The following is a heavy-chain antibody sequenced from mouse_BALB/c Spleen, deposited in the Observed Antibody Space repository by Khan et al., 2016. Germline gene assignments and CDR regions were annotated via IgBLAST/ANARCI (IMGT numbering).Heavy chain of an antibody. CDR2: INYSGST. D-gene: IGHD2-4*01. V-gene: IGHV3-1*02. CDR1: GYSITSGYS. CDR3: AREKITTAFAY. J-gene: IGHJ3*01. Sequence: EVQLQESGPDLVKPSQSLSLTCTVTGYSITSGYSWHWIRQFPGNKLEWMGYINYSGSTNYNPSLKSRISITRDTSKNQFFLQLNSVTTEDTATYHRAREKITTAFAYWGQGTLVTVPA.